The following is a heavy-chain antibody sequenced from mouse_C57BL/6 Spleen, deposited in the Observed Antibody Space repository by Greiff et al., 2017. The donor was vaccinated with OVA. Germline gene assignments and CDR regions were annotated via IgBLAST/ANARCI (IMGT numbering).Heavy chain of an antibody. J-gene: IGHJ1*03. CDR2: ISSGSSTI. CDR3: ARRRDYDYDEYFDV. D-gene: IGHD2-4*01. V-gene: IGHV5-17*01. Sequence: EVKLMESGGGLVKPGGSLKLSCAASGFTFSDYGMHWVRQAPEKGLEWVAYISSGSSTIYYADTVKGRFTISRDNAKNTLFLQMTSLRSEDTAMYYCARRRDYDYDEYFDVWGTGTTVTVSS. CDR1: GFTFSDYG.